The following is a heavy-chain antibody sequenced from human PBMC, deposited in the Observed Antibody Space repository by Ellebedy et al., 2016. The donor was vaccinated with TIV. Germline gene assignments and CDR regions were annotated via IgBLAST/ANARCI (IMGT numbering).Heavy chain of an antibody. Sequence: MPSETLSLTCAVYGGSFSGYYWSWIRQPPGKGLEWIGEINHSGSTKYNPSLKSRVTISVDTSKNQFSLKLSSVTAADTAVYYCARRQGGWLQSTRYYFDDWGQGTLVTVSS. CDR3: ARRQGGWLQSTRYYFDD. J-gene: IGHJ4*02. V-gene: IGHV4-34*01. CDR2: INHSGST. D-gene: IGHD5-24*01. CDR1: GGSFSGYY.